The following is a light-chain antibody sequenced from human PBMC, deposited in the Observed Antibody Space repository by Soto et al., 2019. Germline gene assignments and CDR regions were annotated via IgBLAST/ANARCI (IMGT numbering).Light chain of an antibody. CDR3: KSYAGSNTYV. V-gene: IGLV1-44*01. J-gene: IGLJ1*01. Sequence: QAVLTQPPSASGTPGQRVTISCSGSGSNVGTNHVYWYQSLPGTAPKLLVYNTNQRASGVPDRFSGSKSGNTASLTVSGLQAADEADYFCKSYAGSNTYVFGSGTKLTVL. CDR2: NTN. CDR1: GSNVGTNH.